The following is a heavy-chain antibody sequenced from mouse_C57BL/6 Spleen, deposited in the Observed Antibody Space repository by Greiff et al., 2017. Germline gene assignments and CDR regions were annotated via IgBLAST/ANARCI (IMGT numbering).Heavy chain of an antibody. CDR2: IDPSDSYT. J-gene: IGHJ4*01. CDR3: ARAYGNGPMDY. V-gene: IGHV1-69*01. CDR1: GYTFTSYW. Sequence: QVQLQQPGAELVMPGASVKLSCKASGYTFTSYWMHWVKQRPGQGLEWIGEIDPSDSYTNYNQKFKGKSTLTVDKSSSTAYMQLSSRTSEDSAVYYCARAYGNGPMDYWGQGTSVTVSS. D-gene: IGHD2-1*01.